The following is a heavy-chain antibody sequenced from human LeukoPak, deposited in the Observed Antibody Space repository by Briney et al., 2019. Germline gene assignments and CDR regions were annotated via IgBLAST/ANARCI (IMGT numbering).Heavy chain of an antibody. CDR3: ARGGITIFGVVSYMDV. J-gene: IGHJ6*03. V-gene: IGHV3-21*01. CDR1: GFTFSNYN. Sequence: GGSLRLSCAASGFTFSNYNMNWVRQAPGKGLEWVSSISSSSSYIYYADSVKGRSTISRDNAKNSLYLQMHSLRAEDTAVYYCARGGITIFGVVSYMDVWGKGTTVTVSS. D-gene: IGHD3-3*01. CDR2: ISSSSSYI.